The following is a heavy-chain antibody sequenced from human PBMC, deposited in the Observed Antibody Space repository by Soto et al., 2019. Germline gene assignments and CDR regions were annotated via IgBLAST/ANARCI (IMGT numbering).Heavy chain of an antibody. CDR2: IKRKSDGGAT. CDR3: TTAFVRYGSSDYPPGG. J-gene: IGHJ4*02. Sequence: SVSDAWMNWVRQAPGKGLEWVGRIKRKSDGGATDYATPVKGRFTISRDDSKNTLYLQMSSLKTEDTAVYYCTTAFVRYGSSDYPPGGWGQGTLVTVSS. V-gene: IGHV3-15*07. D-gene: IGHD3-22*01. CDR1: SVSDAW.